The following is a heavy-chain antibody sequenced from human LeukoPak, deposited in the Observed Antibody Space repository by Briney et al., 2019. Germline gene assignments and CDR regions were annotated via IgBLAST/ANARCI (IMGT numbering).Heavy chain of an antibody. Sequence: RSLRLSCAASGFTFSSSAMHWVPQAPGKGLGWGAVISYDGSNKYYADSVKGRFTISRDNSKNTLYLQMNSLRAEDTAVYYCARVMGRGAMAPFDYWGQGTLVTVSS. V-gene: IGHV3-30-3*01. CDR3: ARVMGRGAMAPFDY. CDR2: ISYDGSNK. J-gene: IGHJ4*02. D-gene: IGHD3-16*01. CDR1: GFTFSSSA.